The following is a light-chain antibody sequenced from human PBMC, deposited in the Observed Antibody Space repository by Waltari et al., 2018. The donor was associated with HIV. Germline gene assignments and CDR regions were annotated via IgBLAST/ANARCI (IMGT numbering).Light chain of an antibody. V-gene: IGLV3-25*03. CDR3: QSTDSTASSYV. CDR2: KDH. CDR1: ALSHPS. Sequence: SYELTQPPSVSVSPGQTARIPCSGDALSHPSVYWYQQRPGQAPVLGIYKDHKSPSGIPERFSGARSGTTVTLIINGVQAEDEADYFCQSTDSTASSYVFGSGTEVFVL. J-gene: IGLJ1*01.